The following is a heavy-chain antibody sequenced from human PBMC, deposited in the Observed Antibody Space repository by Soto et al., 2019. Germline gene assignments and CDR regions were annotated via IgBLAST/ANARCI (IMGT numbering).Heavy chain of an antibody. CDR2: IIPIFGTA. V-gene: IGHV1-69*13. D-gene: IGHD2-15*01. J-gene: IGHJ4*02. CDR3: ARVWWQYDLSRYYFDY. CDR1: GGTFSRYA. Sequence: GASVKVSCKASGGTFSRYAISWVRQAPGQGLEWMGGIIPIFGTANYAQKFQGRVTITADESTSTAYMEPSSLRSEDTAVYYCARVWWQYDLSRYYFDYWGQGTLVTVSS.